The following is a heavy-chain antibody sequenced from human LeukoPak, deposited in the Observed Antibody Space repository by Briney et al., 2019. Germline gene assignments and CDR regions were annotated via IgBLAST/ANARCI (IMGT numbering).Heavy chain of an antibody. J-gene: IGHJ4*02. CDR3: ARYDGYCSSTSCCFDY. CDR1: GGTFSSYA. D-gene: IGHD2-2*01. Sequence: ASVKASCKASGGTFSSYAISWVRQAPGQGLEWMGGIIPIFGTANYAQKFQGRVTITADESTSTAYMELSSLRSEDTAVYYCARYDGYCSSTSCCFDYWGQGTLVTVSS. V-gene: IGHV1-69*13. CDR2: IIPIFGTA.